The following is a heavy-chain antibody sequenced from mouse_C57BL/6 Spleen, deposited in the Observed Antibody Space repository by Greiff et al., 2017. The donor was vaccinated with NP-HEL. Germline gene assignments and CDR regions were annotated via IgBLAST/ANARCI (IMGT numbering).Heavy chain of an antibody. CDR1: GYSFTDYN. V-gene: IGHV1-39*01. CDR2: INPNYGTT. CDR3: ALTGTGAMDY. D-gene: IGHD4-1*01. Sequence: EVQLMESGPELVKPGASVKLSCKASGYSFTDYNMNWVKQSNGKSLEWIGLINPNYGTTSYNQKFKGKATLTVDQSSSTAYMQLNSLTSEDSAVYYCALTGTGAMDYWGQGTSVTVSS. J-gene: IGHJ4*01.